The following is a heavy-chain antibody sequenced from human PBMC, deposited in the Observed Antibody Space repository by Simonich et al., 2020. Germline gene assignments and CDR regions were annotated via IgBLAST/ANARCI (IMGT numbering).Heavy chain of an antibody. V-gene: IGHV3-21*01. D-gene: IGHD3-3*01. Sequence: EVQLVESGGGLVKPGGSLRLSCAASGFTFSSYSMNWVRQAPEKWLEGVSSSSSSSSYIYYADSVKGRFTISRDNAKNSLYLQMSSLRAEDTAVYYCARKRFLEWFFDYWGQGTLVTVSS. CDR3: ARKRFLEWFFDY. CDR1: GFTFSSYS. J-gene: IGHJ4*02. CDR2: SSSSSSYI.